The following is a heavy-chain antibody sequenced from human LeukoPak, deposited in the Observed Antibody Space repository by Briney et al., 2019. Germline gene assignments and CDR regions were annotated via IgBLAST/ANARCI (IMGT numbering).Heavy chain of an antibody. CDR2: ISYDGSNK. J-gene: IGHJ5*02. V-gene: IGHV3-30-3*01. D-gene: IGHD2-2*01. Sequence: PGGSLRLSCAASGFTFSSYAMHWVRQAPGKGLEWVAVISYDGSNKYYADSVKGRFTISRDNSKNILYLQMNSLRAEDTAVYYCARGTGQLLSWFDPWGQGTLVTVSS. CDR3: ARGTGQLLSWFDP. CDR1: GFTFSSYA.